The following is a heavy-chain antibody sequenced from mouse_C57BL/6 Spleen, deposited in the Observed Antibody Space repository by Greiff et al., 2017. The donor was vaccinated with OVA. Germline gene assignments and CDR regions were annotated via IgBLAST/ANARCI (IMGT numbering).Heavy chain of an antibody. D-gene: IGHD1-1*01. J-gene: IGHJ2*01. CDR1: GYTFTSYW. V-gene: IGHV1-59*01. CDR2: IDPSDSYT. Sequence: QVQLQQPGAELVRPGTSVKLSCKASGYTFTSYWMHWVKQRPGQGLEWIGVIDPSDSYTNYNQKFKGKATLTVDTSSSTAYMQLSSLTSEDSAVYYCAPITTVVDYFDYWGQGTTLTVSS. CDR3: APITTVVDYFDY.